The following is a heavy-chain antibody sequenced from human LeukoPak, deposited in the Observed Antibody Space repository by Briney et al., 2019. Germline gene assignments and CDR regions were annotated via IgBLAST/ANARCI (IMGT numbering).Heavy chain of an antibody. Sequence: KVSCKASGYTFTNYDINWVRQASGQGLEWMGYMKPNSGNTGYAQKFQGRVTITRNTSISTAYMELSSLRSEDTAVYYCARERGDYYYYYYMDVWGKGTTVTVSS. CDR2: MKPNSGNT. D-gene: IGHD3-16*01. J-gene: IGHJ6*03. CDR1: GYTFTNYD. V-gene: IGHV1-8*01. CDR3: ARERGDYYYYYYMDV.